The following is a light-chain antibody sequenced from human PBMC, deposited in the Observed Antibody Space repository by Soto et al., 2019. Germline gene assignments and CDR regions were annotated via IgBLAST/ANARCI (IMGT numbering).Light chain of an antibody. CDR3: CSYAGSSTYV. V-gene: IGLV2-23*02. Sequence: QSALTQPASVSGSPGQSITISCTGTNSDVGTYNLVSWYQQYPGKAPKLMIYEVSKRPSGVSNRFSGSKSGNTASLTISGLQAEDEADYYCCSYAGSSTYVFGTGTKVTVL. CDR1: NSDVGTYNL. J-gene: IGLJ1*01. CDR2: EVS.